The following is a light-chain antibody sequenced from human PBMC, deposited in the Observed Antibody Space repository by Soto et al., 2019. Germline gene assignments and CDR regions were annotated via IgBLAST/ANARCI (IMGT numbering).Light chain of an antibody. Sequence: DIQMTQSPSTLSASVGDRVTITCRASQSISSWLAWNQQKPGKAPMLLIYRASSLESGVPSRFSGSGSGTEFTLTISSLQPDDFATYYCQQYNSYSRTFGQGTKVEIK. CDR2: RAS. CDR1: QSISSW. CDR3: QQYNSYSRT. V-gene: IGKV1-5*03. J-gene: IGKJ1*01.